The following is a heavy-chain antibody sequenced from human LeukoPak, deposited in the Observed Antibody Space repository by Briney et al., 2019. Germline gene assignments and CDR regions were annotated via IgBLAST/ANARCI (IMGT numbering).Heavy chain of an antibody. CDR2: IYSDNT. J-gene: IGHJ4*02. CDR1: GFTVSSNS. CDR3: AKGGYYYDSSGYFGFDY. V-gene: IGHV3-53*05. Sequence: GGSLRLSCTVSGFTVSSNSMSWVRQAPGKGLEWVSFIYSDNTHYSDSVKGRFTISRDNSKNSLYLQMNSLRTEDTALYYCAKGGYYYDSSGYFGFDYWGQGTLVTVSS. D-gene: IGHD3-22*01.